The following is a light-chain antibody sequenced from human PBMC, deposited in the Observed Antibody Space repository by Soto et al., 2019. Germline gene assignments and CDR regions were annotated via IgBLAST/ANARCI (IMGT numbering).Light chain of an antibody. CDR1: SDDVGAYNS. V-gene: IGLV2-23*01. CDR3: CSSAPEGTYV. CDR2: KGT. J-gene: IGLJ1*01. Sequence: QSVLAQPASVSGSPGQSITISCTGTSDDVGAYNSVSWYQQLPHKAPQVILYKGTQRPSGVSSRFSGSTSGNAASLTISGLQADDEADYFCCSSAPEGTYVFGTGTKLTVL.